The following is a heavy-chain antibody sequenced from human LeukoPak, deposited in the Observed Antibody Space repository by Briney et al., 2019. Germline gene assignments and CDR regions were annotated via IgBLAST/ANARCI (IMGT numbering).Heavy chain of an antibody. V-gene: IGHV3-30*03. CDR1: GFTFSSYP. Sequence: GGSLRLSCAASGFTFSSYPMYWVRQAPGVGLEWVAVISSDGGGKYYADSVKGRFTISRDNSKNTVYLQMNSLRTEDTAVYYCARASYYGDYEARIWYFDLWGRGTLVTVSS. J-gene: IGHJ2*01. CDR3: ARASYYGDYEARIWYFDL. D-gene: IGHD4-17*01. CDR2: ISSDGGGK.